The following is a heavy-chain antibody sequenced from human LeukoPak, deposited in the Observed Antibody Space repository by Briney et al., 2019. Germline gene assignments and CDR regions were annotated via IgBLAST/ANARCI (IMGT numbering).Heavy chain of an antibody. D-gene: IGHD3-22*01. CDR1: GFTFSSYS. CDR3: ARDSSSYYDSSGYYFFGNDY. CDR2: ISSSSSTI. Sequence: PGGSLRLSCAASGFTFSSYSMNWVRQAPGKGLEWVSYISSSSSTIYYADSVKGRFTISRDNAKNSLYLQMNSLRAEDTAVYYCARDSSSYYDSSGYYFFGNDYWGQGTLVTVSS. J-gene: IGHJ4*02. V-gene: IGHV3-48*01.